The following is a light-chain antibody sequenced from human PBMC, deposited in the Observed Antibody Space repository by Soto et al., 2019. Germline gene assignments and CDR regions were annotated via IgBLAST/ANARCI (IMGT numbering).Light chain of an antibody. J-gene: IGLJ2*01. CDR2: YDS. V-gene: IGLV3-21*04. CDR3: QVWDSSSDHPGVV. CDR1: NIGSKS. Sequence: SYELTQPPSVSVAPGKTARITCGGNNIGSKSVHWYQQKPGQSPGLVIYYDSDRPSGMPERFSASNSGNTATLTISRVEAGDEAVYYCQVWDSSSDHPGVVFGGGTKLTVL.